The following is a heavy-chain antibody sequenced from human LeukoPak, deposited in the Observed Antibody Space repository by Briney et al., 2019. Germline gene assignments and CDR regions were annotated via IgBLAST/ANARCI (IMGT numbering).Heavy chain of an antibody. CDR3: ARSQKRTTGTTFYGMDV. CDR1: GGSISSYY. V-gene: IGHV4-59*01. CDR2: IYYSGST. D-gene: IGHD1-1*01. Sequence: SETLSLTCTVSGGSISSYYWSWIRQPPGKGLEWIGYIYYSGSTNYNPSLKSRVTISVDTSKNQFSLKLSSVTAADTAVYHCARSQKRTTGTTFYGMDVWGKGTTVTVSS. J-gene: IGHJ6*04.